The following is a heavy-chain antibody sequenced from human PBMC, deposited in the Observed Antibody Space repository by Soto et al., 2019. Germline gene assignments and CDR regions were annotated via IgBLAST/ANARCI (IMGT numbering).Heavy chain of an antibody. D-gene: IGHD2-15*01. J-gene: IGHJ4*02. V-gene: IGHV4-31*03. CDR3: ASDYMDVVD. CDR2: IYHSWIT. Sequence: TQPLTYSVFGSSISRGSYYWSWIRKHPGKGLEWIGYIYHSWITYYNPSIKSRATISLDRCKNQFSVKLSSVTAADTDVYSCASDYMDVVDCGQGP. CDR1: GSSISRGSYY.